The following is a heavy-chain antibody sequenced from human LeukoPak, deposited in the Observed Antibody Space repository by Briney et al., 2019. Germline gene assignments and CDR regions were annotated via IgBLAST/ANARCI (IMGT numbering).Heavy chain of an antibody. CDR3: ARIVPAGDWYFDL. V-gene: IGHV6-1*01. Sequence: SQTLSLTCAVSGDIVSSNSAAWNWIRQSPSRGLEWLGRTYYRSKLYSDYAPSVKSRITIDADTSKNQFSLQLSSVTPEDTAVYYCARIVPAGDWYFDLWGRGTLVIVSS. D-gene: IGHD2-2*01. J-gene: IGHJ2*01. CDR2: TYYRSKLYS. CDR1: GDIVSSNSAA.